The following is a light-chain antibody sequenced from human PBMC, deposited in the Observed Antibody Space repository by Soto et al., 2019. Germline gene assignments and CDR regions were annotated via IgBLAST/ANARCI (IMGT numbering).Light chain of an antibody. Sequence: ETLLTQSPATLSLYPGERATLSCRASQSVRSNLAWYQHKPGQAPRLLIYDASNRATGIPGRFSGSGSGTDFTLTISNLEPEDFAVYYCQQRDNWPWTFGQGAKVEIK. CDR1: QSVRSN. CDR3: QQRDNWPWT. J-gene: IGKJ1*01. CDR2: DAS. V-gene: IGKV3-11*01.